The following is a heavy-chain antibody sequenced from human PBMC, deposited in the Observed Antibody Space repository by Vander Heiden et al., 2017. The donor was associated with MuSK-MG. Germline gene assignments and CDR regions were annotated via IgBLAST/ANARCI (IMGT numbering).Heavy chain of an antibody. J-gene: IGHJ3*01. CDR3: ARHTRDGLDL. Sequence: DVQLVESGGGLVQPGGSLRLSCAASGFTVSDNYLSWVRQAPGKGLEWVSIIYSGGTTYYADFVKGRFTISRDISKNTLYLQINSLRPEDTAMYYCARHTRDGLDLWGQGTMVTVSS. V-gene: IGHV3-53*04. CDR2: IYSGGTT. CDR1: GFTVSDNY. D-gene: IGHD2-15*01.